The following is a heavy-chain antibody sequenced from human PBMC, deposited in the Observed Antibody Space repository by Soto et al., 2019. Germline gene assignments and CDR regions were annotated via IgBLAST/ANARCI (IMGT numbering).Heavy chain of an antibody. Sequence: PSETLSLTCTVSGGSISSGGYYWSWIRQHPGKGLEWIGYIYYSGSTRYHPSLRGRVTISVDTSKNQFSLRLSSVTAADTAVYYCARHPSTAYHQFWSQGTLVTVSS. D-gene: IGHD3-16*01. CDR2: IYYSGST. V-gene: IGHV4-39*01. CDR1: GGSISSGGYY. J-gene: IGHJ4*02. CDR3: ARHPSTAYHQF.